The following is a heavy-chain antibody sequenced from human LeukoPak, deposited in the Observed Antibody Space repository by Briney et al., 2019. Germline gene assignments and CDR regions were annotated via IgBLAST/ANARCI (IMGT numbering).Heavy chain of an antibody. D-gene: IGHD2-15*01. CDR2: VWYDGSNK. CDR1: GFTFSSYG. Sequence: GRSLRLSCAASGFTFSSYGMHWVRQAPGKGLEWVAVVWYDGSNKYYADSVKGRFTISRDNSKNTLYLQMNSLRAEDTAVYYCARDKSQDCSGGSCYSYYYGMDVWGQGTTVTVSS. CDR3: ARDKSQDCSGGSCYSYYYGMDV. V-gene: IGHV3-33*01. J-gene: IGHJ6*02.